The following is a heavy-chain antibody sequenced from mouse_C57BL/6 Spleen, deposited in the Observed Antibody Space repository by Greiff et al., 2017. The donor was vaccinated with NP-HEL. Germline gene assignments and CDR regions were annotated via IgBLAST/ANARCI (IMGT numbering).Heavy chain of an antibody. Sequence: VQLQQSGTELVKPGASVKLSCKASGYTFTSYWMHWVKQRPGQGLEWIGNINPSNGGTNYNEKFKSKATLTVDKSSSTAYMQLSSLTSEDSAVYYCARGWLRLRYFDVWGTGTTVTVSS. CDR1: GYTFTSYW. V-gene: IGHV1-53*01. J-gene: IGHJ1*03. CDR3: ARGWLRLRYFDV. D-gene: IGHD2-2*01. CDR2: INPSNGGT.